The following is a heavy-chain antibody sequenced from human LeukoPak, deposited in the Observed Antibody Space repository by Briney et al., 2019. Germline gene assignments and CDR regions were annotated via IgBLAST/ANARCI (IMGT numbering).Heavy chain of an antibody. CDR2: ISAYNGNT. CDR1: GYTFTSYG. J-gene: IGHJ6*03. Sequence: ASVKVSCKASGYTFTSYGISWVRQAPGQRLEWMGWISAYNGNTNYAQKLQGRVTMTTDTSTSTAYMELRSLRSDDTAVYYCARSDGDYDILTGLYYYYYMDVWGKGTTVTISS. CDR3: ARSDGDYDILTGLYYYYYMDV. D-gene: IGHD3-9*01. V-gene: IGHV1-18*01.